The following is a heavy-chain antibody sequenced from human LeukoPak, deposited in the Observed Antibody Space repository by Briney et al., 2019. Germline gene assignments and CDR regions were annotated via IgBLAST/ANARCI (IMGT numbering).Heavy chain of an antibody. Sequence: PSETLSLTCTVSGGSISSSSYYWGWIRQPPGKGLEWIGEINHSGSTNYNPSLKSRVTISVDTSKNQFSLKLSSVTAADTAVYYCARGRSYCSSTSCYYWFDPWGQGTLVTVSS. J-gene: IGHJ5*02. V-gene: IGHV4-39*07. CDR3: ARGRSYCSSTSCYYWFDP. CDR1: GGSISSSSYY. CDR2: INHSGST. D-gene: IGHD2-2*01.